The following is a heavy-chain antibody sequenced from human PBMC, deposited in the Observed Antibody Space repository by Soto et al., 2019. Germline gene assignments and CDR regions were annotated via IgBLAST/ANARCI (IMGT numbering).Heavy chain of an antibody. J-gene: IGHJ4*02. Sequence: PGGSLRLSCAASGFTFNSYAMSWVRQAPGKGLEWVSAISGSGGSTYYADSVKGRFTISRDNSKNTLYLQMNSLRAEDTAVYYCPAVWHIVVPAFGYWGQGTLVTVSS. CDR3: PAVWHIVVPAFGY. CDR2: ISGSGGST. D-gene: IGHD2-21*01. V-gene: IGHV3-23*01. CDR1: GFTFNSYA.